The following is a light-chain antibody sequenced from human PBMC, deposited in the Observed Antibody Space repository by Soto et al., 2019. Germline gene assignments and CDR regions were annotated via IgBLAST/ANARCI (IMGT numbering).Light chain of an antibody. CDR2: DAS. CDR3: QQYNSYPYT. CDR1: QSISSW. Sequence: DIQMTQSPSTLSASVGDRVTITCRASQSISSWLAWYQQKPGKAPKFLIYDASSLESGVPSRFSGSGSGTEFTPTISSLQPDDFATYYCQQYNSYPYTFGQGTKVDNK. J-gene: IGKJ2*01. V-gene: IGKV1-5*01.